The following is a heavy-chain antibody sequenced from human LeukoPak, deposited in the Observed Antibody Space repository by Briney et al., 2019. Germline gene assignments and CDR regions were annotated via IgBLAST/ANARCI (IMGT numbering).Heavy chain of an antibody. CDR2: INTDGSST. Sequence: PGRSLRLSCAASGFTFSSYWMHWVRQAPGKGLMWVSRINTDGSSTTYADSVKGRFTISRDNAKNTLYLQMNSLRAEDTAVYYCASGPWELDYWGQGTLVTVSS. V-gene: IGHV3-74*01. D-gene: IGHD4-23*01. CDR1: GFTFSSYW. J-gene: IGHJ4*02. CDR3: ASGPWELDY.